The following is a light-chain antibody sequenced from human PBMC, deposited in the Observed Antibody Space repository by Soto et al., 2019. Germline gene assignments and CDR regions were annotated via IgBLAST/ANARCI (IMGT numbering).Light chain of an antibody. CDR2: KAS. Sequence: DIQMTQSPSTLSASVGDGVTITCRASQNMNSWLAWYQQKPGEAPKVLMYKASTLESGVPSRFGGSGSETEFTLTISGLQPEDFATYYCQQYKTFIYTFGQGTKVEIK. J-gene: IGKJ2*01. CDR3: QQYKTFIYT. CDR1: QNMNSW. V-gene: IGKV1-5*03.